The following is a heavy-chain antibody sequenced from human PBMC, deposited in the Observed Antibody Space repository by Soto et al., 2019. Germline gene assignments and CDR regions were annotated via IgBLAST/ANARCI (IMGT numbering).Heavy chain of an antibody. CDR2: IYYSGVT. J-gene: IGHJ5*02. V-gene: IGHV4-31*03. CDR1: GDSITSGGYY. D-gene: IGHD3-10*01. CDR3: AGDLRCRGSGRFDP. Sequence: QVQLQESGPGLVKPSQTLSLTCTVSGDSITSGGYYWTWIRQHPGKGLEWIGYIYYSGVTYYNPSLKSRVPQSVDPPKNQFSRKLSSVTAADTAVYYCAGDLRCRGSGRFDPWGQGTLVTVSS.